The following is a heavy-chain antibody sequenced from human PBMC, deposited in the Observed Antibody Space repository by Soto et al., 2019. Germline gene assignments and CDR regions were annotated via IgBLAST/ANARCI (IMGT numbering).Heavy chain of an antibody. CDR2: ISAYNGNT. J-gene: IGHJ5*02. D-gene: IGHD3-10*01. CDR3: ARWVGANTMVRGVNWFDP. V-gene: IGHV1-18*01. Sequence: GASVKVSCKASGYTFTIYGISWVRQAPGQGLEWMGWISAYNGNTNYAQKLQGRVTMTTDTSTSTAYMELRSLRSDDTAVYYCARWVGANTMVRGVNWFDPWGQGTLVTVSS. CDR1: GYTFTIYG.